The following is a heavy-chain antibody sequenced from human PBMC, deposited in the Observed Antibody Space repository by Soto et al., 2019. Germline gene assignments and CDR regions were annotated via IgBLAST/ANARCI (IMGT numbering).Heavy chain of an antibody. CDR2: IYYSGST. D-gene: IGHD6-19*01. Sequence: ASETLSLTCTVSGGSISSSSYYWGWIRQPPGKGLEWIGSIYYSGSTYYNPSLKSRVTISVDTSKNQFSLKLSSVTAADTAVYYCARPRAGSRDYYYYGMDVWGQGTTVTVS. CDR1: GGSISSSSYY. CDR3: ARPRAGSRDYYYYGMDV. J-gene: IGHJ6*02. V-gene: IGHV4-39*01.